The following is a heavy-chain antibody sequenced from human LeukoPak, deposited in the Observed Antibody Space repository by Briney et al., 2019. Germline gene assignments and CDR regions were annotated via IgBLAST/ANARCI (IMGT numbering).Heavy chain of an antibody. V-gene: IGHV3-21*01. CDR1: GFTFSNYG. J-gene: IGHJ4*02. CDR3: ARGNYYGSSGYYYVHY. Sequence: PGRSLRLSCAASGFTFSNYGMHWVRQAPGKGLEWVSSIGDGSNYIYYADSLRGRFTISRDNAKNSLYLQINSLRVEDTAVYYCARGNYYGSSGYYYVHYWGQGTLVTVSS. D-gene: IGHD3-22*01. CDR2: IGDGSNYI.